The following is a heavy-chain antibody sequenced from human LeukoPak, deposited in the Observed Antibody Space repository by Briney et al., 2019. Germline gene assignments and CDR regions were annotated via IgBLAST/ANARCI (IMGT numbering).Heavy chain of an antibody. V-gene: IGHV4-34*01. J-gene: IGHJ4*02. CDR3: ARRPKGGSGSYYNNGGFDY. CDR2: INHSGST. Sequence: SETLSLTCAVYGGSFSGYYWSWIRQPPGKGLEWIGEINHSGSTNYNPSLKSRVTISVDTSKNQFSLKLSSVTAADTAVYYCARRPKGGSGSYYNNGGFDYWGQGTLVTVSS. CDR1: GGSFSGYY. D-gene: IGHD3-10*01.